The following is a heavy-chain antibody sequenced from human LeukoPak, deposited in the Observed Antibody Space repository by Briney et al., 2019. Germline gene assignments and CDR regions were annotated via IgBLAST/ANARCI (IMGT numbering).Heavy chain of an antibody. Sequence: GSLRLSCAAFGFTFSSYGMHWVRQAPGKGLEWVAMIWYDGSNTYYADSVKGRFTISRDNSKNTLFLQMDSLRAEDTAVYYCARDRSTTHFDYWGQGTLVTVSS. V-gene: IGHV3-33*01. J-gene: IGHJ4*02. CDR1: GFTFSSYG. CDR2: IWYDGSNT. CDR3: ARDRSTTHFDY. D-gene: IGHD5/OR15-5a*01.